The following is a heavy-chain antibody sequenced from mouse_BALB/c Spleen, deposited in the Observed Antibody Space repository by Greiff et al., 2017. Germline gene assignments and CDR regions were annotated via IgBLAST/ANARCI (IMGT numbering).Heavy chain of an antibody. D-gene: IGHD2-14*01. CDR1: GFSLTGYG. CDR2: IWGDGST. V-gene: IGHV2-6-7*01. CDR3: ARENYRYDSYAMDY. Sequence: VQLQETGPGLVAPSQSLSITCTVSGFSLTGYGVNWVRQPPGKGLEWLGMIWGDGSTDYNSALKSRLSISKDNSKSQVFLKMNSLQTDDTARYYCARENYRYDSYAMDYWGQGTSVTVSS. J-gene: IGHJ4*01.